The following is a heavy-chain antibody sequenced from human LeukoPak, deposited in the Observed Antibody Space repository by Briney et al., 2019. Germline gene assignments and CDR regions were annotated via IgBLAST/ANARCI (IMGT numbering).Heavy chain of an antibody. CDR1: GYTFTSYA. Sequence: GASVKVSCKASGYTFTSYAMNWVRQAPGQGLEWMGWINTNTGNPTYAQGFTGRFVFSLDTSVSTAYLQISSLKAEDTAVYYCARVYSSSWSVRYYYYMDVWGKGTTVTVSS. CDR3: ARVYSSSWSVRYYYYMDV. D-gene: IGHD6-13*01. J-gene: IGHJ6*03. V-gene: IGHV7-4-1*02. CDR2: INTNTGNP.